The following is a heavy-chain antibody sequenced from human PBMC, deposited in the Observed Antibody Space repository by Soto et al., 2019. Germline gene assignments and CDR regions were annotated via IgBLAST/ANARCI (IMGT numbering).Heavy chain of an antibody. D-gene: IGHD2-21*01. Sequence: LRLSCEASGFRFNDYWMNWVRQAPGKGLEWVASIKYDGTERSYVDSVKGRFTISRDNAKNSLYLQVHSLRAEDTAVYYCARDGVMPGLYFDLWGQGTLVTVSS. CDR3: ARDGVMPGLYFDL. CDR2: IKYDGTER. V-gene: IGHV3-7*01. J-gene: IGHJ4*02. CDR1: GFRFNDYW.